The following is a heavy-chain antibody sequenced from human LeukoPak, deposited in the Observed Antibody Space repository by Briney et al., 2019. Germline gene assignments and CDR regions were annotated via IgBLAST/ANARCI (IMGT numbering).Heavy chain of an antibody. D-gene: IGHD1-26*01. CDR2: IYYNGNT. J-gene: IGHJ6*02. CDR1: DGSINSYY. CDR3: ARGRSNYYGVDV. Sequence: SETLSLTCSVSDGSINSYYWNWIRRPPGKGLEWIGYIYYNGNTNYSPSLKSRVTMSADTSKNLFSLKVSSVTAADTAVYYCARGRSNYYGVDVWGQGTTVTVSS. V-gene: IGHV4-59*01.